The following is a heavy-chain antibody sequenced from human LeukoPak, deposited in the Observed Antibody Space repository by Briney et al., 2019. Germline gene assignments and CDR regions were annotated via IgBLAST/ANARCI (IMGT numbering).Heavy chain of an antibody. J-gene: IGHJ6*02. Sequence: GGSLRLSCAASGFTFSDYYMSWIRQAPGKGLEWVSYISSSGSTIYYADSVKGRFTISRDNAKNSLYLQMNSLRAEDTAVYYCARGIVATIDEKYYYYYGMDVWGQGTTVTVSS. CDR1: GFTFSDYY. D-gene: IGHD5-12*01. CDR3: ARGIVATIDEKYYYYYGMDV. V-gene: IGHV3-11*01. CDR2: ISSSGSTI.